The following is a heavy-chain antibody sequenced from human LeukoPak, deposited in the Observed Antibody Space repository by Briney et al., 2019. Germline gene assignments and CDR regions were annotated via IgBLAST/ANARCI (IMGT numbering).Heavy chain of an antibody. CDR3: ARAHIITSYYYYYYMDV. V-gene: IGHV4-34*01. D-gene: IGHD3-16*01. J-gene: IGHJ6*03. CDR2: INHRGST. Sequence: PSETLSLTCVVYGGAFSGYYWSWIRQPPGKGLEWIGEINHRGSTNYNPSLKSRVSISVDTSKNQFSLKLSSVTAADTAVYYCARAHIITSYYYYYYMDVWGKGTTVTVSS. CDR1: GGAFSGYY.